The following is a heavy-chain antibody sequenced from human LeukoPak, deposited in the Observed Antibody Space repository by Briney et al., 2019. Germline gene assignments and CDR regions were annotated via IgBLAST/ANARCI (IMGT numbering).Heavy chain of an antibody. V-gene: IGHV5-51*01. Sequence: GESLKISCKGFGYSFISYWIGWVRQMPGKGLEWMGIIYPGDSETRYSPSFQGQVTISADKSINTAYLQWSSLKASDTAMYYCARQVAVAAWEYWGQGTLVTVSS. CDR2: IYPGDSET. CDR3: ARQVAVAAWEY. J-gene: IGHJ4*02. D-gene: IGHD6-19*01. CDR1: GYSFISYW.